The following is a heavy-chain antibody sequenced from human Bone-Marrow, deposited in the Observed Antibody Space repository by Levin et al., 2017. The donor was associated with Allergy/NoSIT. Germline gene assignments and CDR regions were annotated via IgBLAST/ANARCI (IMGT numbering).Heavy chain of an antibody. Sequence: LSLTCAASGFTFTSYGMHWVRQAPGKGLEWVAVIWYSGSRQYYGESVKGRFTISRDSSKNTLFLQMNNLTGEDTAVYFCARDSGYEATFYGLDVWGQGTTVTVSS. CDR3: ARDSGYEATFYGLDV. CDR2: IWYSGSRQ. CDR1: GFTFTSYG. J-gene: IGHJ6*02. V-gene: IGHV3-33*01. D-gene: IGHD5-12*01.